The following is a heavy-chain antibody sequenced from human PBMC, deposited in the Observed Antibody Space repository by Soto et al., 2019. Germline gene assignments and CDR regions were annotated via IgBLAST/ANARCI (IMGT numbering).Heavy chain of an antibody. CDR2: ISSSGSTI. CDR1: GFTFSDYY. CDR3: XXXXXXXDXDY. J-gene: IGHJ4*02. D-gene: IGHD4-17*01. V-gene: IGHV3-11*01. Sequence: QVQLVESGGGLVKPGGSLRLSCAASGFTFSDYYMSWIRQAPGKGLEWVSYISSSGSTIYYADXVKGRFTIXRXNAXXXXXXXXXXXXXXXXXXXXXXXXXXXXDXDYWGQGTLVTVSS.